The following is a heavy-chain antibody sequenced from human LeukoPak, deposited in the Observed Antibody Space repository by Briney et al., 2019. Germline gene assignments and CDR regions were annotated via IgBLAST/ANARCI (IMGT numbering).Heavy chain of an antibody. Sequence: PGGSLRLSCAASGFTVSSNYMSWVRQAPGKGLEWVGRIKSKTDGGTTDYAAPVKGRFTISRDDSKNTLYLQMNSLKTEDTAVYYCTTDAIGDPNFDYWGQGTLVTVSS. CDR1: GFTVSSNY. CDR3: TTDAIGDPNFDY. D-gene: IGHD2-21*01. CDR2: IKSKTDGGTT. J-gene: IGHJ4*02. V-gene: IGHV3-15*01.